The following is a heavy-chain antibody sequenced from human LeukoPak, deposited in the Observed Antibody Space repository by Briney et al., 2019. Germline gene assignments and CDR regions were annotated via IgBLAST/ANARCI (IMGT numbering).Heavy chain of an antibody. D-gene: IGHD3-9*01. CDR1: GFTFSSSA. V-gene: IGHV1-58*02. J-gene: IGHJ5*02. CDR3: AAELDDDILTGYSQP. CDR2: IVVGSGNT. Sequence: ASVKVSCKASGFTFSSSAIQWVRQPRGQRLEWMGWIVVGSGNTNYAQRFQERVTITRDMSTSTAYMELSSLRSEDTAVYYCAAELDDDILTGYSQPWGQGTLVTVSS.